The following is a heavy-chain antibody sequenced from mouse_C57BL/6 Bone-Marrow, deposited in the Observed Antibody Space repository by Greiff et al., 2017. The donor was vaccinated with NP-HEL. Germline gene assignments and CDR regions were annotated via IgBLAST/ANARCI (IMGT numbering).Heavy chain of an antibody. Sequence: EVQLQESVAELVRPGASVKLSCTASGFNIKNTYMHWVKQRPEQGLEWIGRIDPANGNTKYAPKFQGKATITADTSSSTAYLQLSSLTSEDTAIYYCASLYCYGSSPWFAYWGQGTLVTVSA. V-gene: IGHV14-3*01. CDR3: ASLYCYGSSPWFAY. CDR1: GFNIKNTY. D-gene: IGHD1-1*01. CDR2: IDPANGNT. J-gene: IGHJ3*01.